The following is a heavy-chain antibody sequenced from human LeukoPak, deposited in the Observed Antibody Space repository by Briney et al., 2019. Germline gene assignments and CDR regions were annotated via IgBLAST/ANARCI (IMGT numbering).Heavy chain of an antibody. D-gene: IGHD6-13*01. CDR3: ARWYSSSWYISGFDY. CDR1: GFTFSSYA. J-gene: IGHJ4*02. CDR2: ISSSSSYI. V-gene: IGHV3-21*01. Sequence: SGGSLRLSCAASGFTFSSYAMSWVRQAPGKGLEWVSSISSSSSYIYCADSVKGRFTISRDNAKNSLYLQMNSLRAEDTAVYYCARWYSSSWYISGFDYWGQGTLVTVSS.